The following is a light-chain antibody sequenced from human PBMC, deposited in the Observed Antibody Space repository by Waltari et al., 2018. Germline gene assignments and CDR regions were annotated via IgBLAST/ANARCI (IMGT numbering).Light chain of an antibody. J-gene: IGLJ2*01. Sequence: QSALTQPASVSGSPGQSITISCTGNSSDVGNYKRVSWYQQPPGKAPKLLIYAVSKRPAGVSHRFSGSKAGDMASLTISGLQPEDEAEYCCSSYAGSSKGVFGGGTKVTVL. CDR2: AVS. V-gene: IGLV2-23*02. CDR3: SSYAGSSKGV. CDR1: SSDVGNYKR.